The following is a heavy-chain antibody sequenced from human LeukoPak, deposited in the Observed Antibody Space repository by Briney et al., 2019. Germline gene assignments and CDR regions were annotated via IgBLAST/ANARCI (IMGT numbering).Heavy chain of an antibody. V-gene: IGHV1-8*03. D-gene: IGHD2-8*01. CDR3: ARIKSRYYCTNGVCRNWFDP. CDR1: GYTFTSYD. J-gene: IGHJ5*02. CDR2: MNPNSGNT. Sequence: ASVKVSCKASGYTFTSYDINWVRQATGQGLEWMGWMNPNSGNTGYAQKFQGRVTITRNTSISTAYMELSSLRSEDTAVYYCARIKSRYYCTNGVCRNWFDPWGQGTLVTVSS.